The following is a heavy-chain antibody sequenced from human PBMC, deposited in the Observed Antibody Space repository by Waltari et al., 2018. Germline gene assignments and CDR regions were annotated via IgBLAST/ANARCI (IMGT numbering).Heavy chain of an antibody. J-gene: IGHJ4*02. CDR1: GFTFSNFA. V-gene: IGHV3-23*01. CDR2: IKRDGDLT. Sequence: EVQLLESGEGLVQPGGSLRLSCAASGFTFSNFAMGWVRQAPGKGLEWVSTIKRDGDLTYYADSVKGRFTISRDNSKNTLYLQVSSLRAEDTAVYYCAKGYYVAAYFDHWGQGTLVTVSS. CDR3: AKGYYVAAYFDH. D-gene: IGHD3-16*01.